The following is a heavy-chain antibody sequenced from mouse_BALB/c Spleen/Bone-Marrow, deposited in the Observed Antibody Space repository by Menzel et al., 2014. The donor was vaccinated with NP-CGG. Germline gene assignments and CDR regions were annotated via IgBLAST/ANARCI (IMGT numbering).Heavy chain of an antibody. D-gene: IGHD2-1*01. CDR1: GYTFTSYW. V-gene: IGHV1-69*02. CDR3: TRREGNYAFAY. CDR2: IYPSDSNT. J-gene: IGHJ3*01. Sequence: VQLQQSGAELVRPGASVKLSCKASGYTFTSYWINWVKQRPGQGLEWIGDIYPSDSNTNYNQKFKDKATLTVDKSSSTAYMQLSSPTSEDSAVYYCTRREGNYAFAYWGQGTLVTVSA.